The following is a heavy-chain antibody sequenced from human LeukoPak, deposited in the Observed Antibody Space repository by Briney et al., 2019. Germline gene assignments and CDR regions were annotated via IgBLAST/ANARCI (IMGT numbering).Heavy chain of an antibody. J-gene: IGHJ4*02. Sequence: PSETLSLTCAVYGGSFSGYYWSWIRQPPGKGLEWIGEINHSGSTNYNPSLKSRVTISVDTSKNQFSLKLSSVTAADTAVYYCARGPRGTGTTLLFDYWGQGTLVTVSS. CDR1: GGSFSGYY. V-gene: IGHV4-34*01. CDR2: INHSGST. CDR3: ARGPRGTGTTLLFDY. D-gene: IGHD1-7*01.